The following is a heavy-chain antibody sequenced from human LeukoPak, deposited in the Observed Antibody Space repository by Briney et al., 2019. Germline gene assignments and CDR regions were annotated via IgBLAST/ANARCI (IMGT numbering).Heavy chain of an antibody. CDR3: ASGKYRYGDNWFDP. Sequence: GGSLRLSCAASGFTFSSCAMHWVRQAPGKGLEWVAVISYDGSNKYYADSVKGRFTISRDNSKNTLYLQMNSLRAEDTAVYFCASGKYRYGDNWFDPWGQGTLVTVSS. D-gene: IGHD5-18*01. CDR1: GFTFSSCA. V-gene: IGHV3-30*04. CDR2: ISYDGSNK. J-gene: IGHJ5*02.